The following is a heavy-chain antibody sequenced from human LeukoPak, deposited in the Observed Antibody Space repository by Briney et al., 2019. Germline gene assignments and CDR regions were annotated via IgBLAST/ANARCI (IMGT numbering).Heavy chain of an antibody. CDR2: VYYRGNT. D-gene: IGHD3-3*01. Sequence: SETLSLTCSVSGVSISRSSYYWGWIRQPPGKGLEWIGHVYYRGNTYYNPSLKSRVTISIDTSKNLFSLNLRSVTAADTAMYFCARYYDFWSGYDFWGQGPLVTVSS. J-gene: IGHJ4*02. CDR3: ARYYDFWSGYDF. V-gene: IGHV4-39*01. CDR1: GVSISRSSYY.